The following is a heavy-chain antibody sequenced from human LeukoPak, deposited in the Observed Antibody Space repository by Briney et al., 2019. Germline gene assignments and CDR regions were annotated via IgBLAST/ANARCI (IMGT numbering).Heavy chain of an antibody. Sequence: GGSLRLSCVASGISFSSYWMTRVRQAPGKGLEWVANIKQDGSEKNYVDSVEGRFTISRDNAKNSLYLQMNSLRAEDTAVYYCAELGITMIGGVWGKGTTVTISS. CDR1: GISFSSYW. J-gene: IGHJ6*04. V-gene: IGHV3-7*01. CDR2: IKQDGSEK. CDR3: AELGITMIGGV. D-gene: IGHD3-10*02.